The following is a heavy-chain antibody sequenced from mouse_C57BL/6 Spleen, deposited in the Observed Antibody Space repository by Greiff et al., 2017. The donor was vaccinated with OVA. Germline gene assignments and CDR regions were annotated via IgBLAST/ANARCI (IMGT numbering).Heavy chain of an antibody. CDR2: IYPGGGYT. D-gene: IGHD1-1*01. V-gene: IGHV1-63*01. CDR3: ARGYYGSSYVGYFDV. J-gene: IGHJ1*03. Sequence: QVQLQQSGAELVRPGTSVKMSCKASGYTFTNYWIGWAKQRPGHGLEWIGDIYPGGGYTNYNEKFKGKATLTADKSSSTAYMQFSSLTSEDSAIYYWARGYYGSSYVGYFDVWGTGTTVTVAS. CDR1: GYTFTNYW.